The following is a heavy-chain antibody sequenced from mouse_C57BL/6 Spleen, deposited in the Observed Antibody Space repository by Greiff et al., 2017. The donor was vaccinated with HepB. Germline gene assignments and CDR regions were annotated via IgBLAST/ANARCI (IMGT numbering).Heavy chain of an antibody. D-gene: IGHD2-5*01. V-gene: IGHV14-4*01. CDR3: TTLYSNYVSFDY. J-gene: IGHJ2*01. CDR1: GFNIKDDY. CDR2: IDTENGDT. Sequence: EVQLQQSGAELVRPGASVKLSCTASGFNIKDDYMHWVKQRPEQGLEWIGWIDTENGDTEYASKFQGKATITADTSSNTAYLQLSSLTSEDTAVYYCTTLYSNYVSFDYWGQGTTLTVSS.